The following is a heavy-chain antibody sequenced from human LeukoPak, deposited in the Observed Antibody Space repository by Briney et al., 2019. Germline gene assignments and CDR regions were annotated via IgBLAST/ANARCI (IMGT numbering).Heavy chain of an antibody. V-gene: IGHV3-21*01. D-gene: IGHD3-22*01. CDR1: GFTFSGYS. CDR3: ARDHSTYYYDSSGYYQFDY. Sequence: GGSLRLSCAASGFTFSGYSMNWVRQAPGKGLEWVSSISSSSSYIYYADSVKGRFTISRDTAKNSLYLQMNSLRAEDTAVYYCARDHSTYYYDSSGYYQFDYWGPGTLVTVSS. J-gene: IGHJ4*02. CDR2: ISSSSSYI.